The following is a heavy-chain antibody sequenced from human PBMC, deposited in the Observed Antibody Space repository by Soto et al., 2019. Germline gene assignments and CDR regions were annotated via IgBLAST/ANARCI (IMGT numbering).Heavy chain of an antibody. CDR1: GGSIISGGSY. D-gene: IGHD2-2*01. CDR2: TYDSENT. CDR3: ARDDQTGYYGFDV. Sequence: QVQLQESGPGLVKPSQTVSLTCSVSGGSIISGGSYWNWIRQRPGKGLGGIGHTYDSENTYSNPSRKGRVCLSIDTSKSRVSLELTAVTAADTAVYYGARDDQTGYYGFDVWGQGTTVTVS. J-gene: IGHJ6*02. V-gene: IGHV4-31*03.